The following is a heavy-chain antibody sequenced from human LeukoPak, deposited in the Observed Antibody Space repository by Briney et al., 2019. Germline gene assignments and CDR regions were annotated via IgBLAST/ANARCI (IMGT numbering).Heavy chain of an antibody. Sequence: PGGSLRLSCAASGINVSSNYMTWIRQAPGKGLEWVSLIYGGDAAYYAESVRGRFMISRDNLKNTFFLQMNSLRVEDTAVYYCVTSTGQQFVPYDYWGQGTHVTVSS. CDR3: VTSTGQQFVPYDY. CDR2: IYGGDAA. V-gene: IGHV3-66*02. J-gene: IGHJ4*02. CDR1: GINVSSNY. D-gene: IGHD6-13*01.